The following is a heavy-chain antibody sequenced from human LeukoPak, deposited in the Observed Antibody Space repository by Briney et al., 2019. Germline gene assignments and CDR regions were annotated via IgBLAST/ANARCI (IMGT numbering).Heavy chain of an antibody. D-gene: IGHD3-16*01. CDR3: AKSGTITSSPRGLWGATPRTEQSYFDY. Sequence: PGGSLRLSCAASGFTFSSYSMNWVRQAPGKGLEWVAAISYDGSNKYYADSVKGRFTISRDNSKNTLYLQMNSLRAEDTAVYYCAKSGTITSSPRGLWGATPRTEQSYFDYWGQGTLVTVSS. CDR2: ISYDGSNK. V-gene: IGHV3-30*18. CDR1: GFTFSSYS. J-gene: IGHJ4*02.